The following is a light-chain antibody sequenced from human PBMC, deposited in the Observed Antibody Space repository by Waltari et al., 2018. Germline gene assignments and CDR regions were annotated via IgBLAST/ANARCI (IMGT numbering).Light chain of an antibody. J-gene: IGKJ2*01. Sequence: DIVMTQSPDSLAVSLGERATINCKSRQSVLSSSNNKNYLGWYQQKPVQPPKLLISWASAREAGVPDRVSGSGSGTDFALTISVLQAEDVAVYYCQQCYSFPYTFGQGTKLEIK. V-gene: IGKV4-1*01. CDR2: WAS. CDR3: QQCYSFPYT. CDR1: QSVLSSSNNKNY.